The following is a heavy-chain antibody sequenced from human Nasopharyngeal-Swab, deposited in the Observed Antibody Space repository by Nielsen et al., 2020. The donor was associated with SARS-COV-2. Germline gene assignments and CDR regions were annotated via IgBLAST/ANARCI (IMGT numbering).Heavy chain of an antibody. CDR2: IYSGGSST. J-gene: IGHJ4*02. D-gene: IGHD3-16*01. CDR1: GFNFSSYA. CDR3: AKPPGDYVWGSYYFDY. Sequence: GESLKISCAASGFNFSSYAMSWVRQAPGKGLEWVSVIYSGGSSTYYADSVKGRFTISRDNSKNTLYLQMNRLRAEDTAVYYCAKPPGDYVWGSYYFDYWGQGTLVTVSS. V-gene: IGHV3-23*03.